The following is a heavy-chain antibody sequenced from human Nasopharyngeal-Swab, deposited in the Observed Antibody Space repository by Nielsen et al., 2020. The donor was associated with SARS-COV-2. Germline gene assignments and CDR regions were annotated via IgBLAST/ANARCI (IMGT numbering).Heavy chain of an antibody. CDR2: ISSSSSYI. CDR1: GFTFSSYS. CDR3: ARSGALRIRGVITDDAFDI. Sequence: GESPKTSCAAPGFTFSSYSMNWFRQAPGKGLEWVSSISSSSSYIYYADSVKGRFTISRDNAKNSLYLQMNSLRDEDTAVYYCARSGALRIRGVITDDAFDIWGQGTMVTVSS. D-gene: IGHD3-10*01. J-gene: IGHJ3*02. V-gene: IGHV3-21*01.